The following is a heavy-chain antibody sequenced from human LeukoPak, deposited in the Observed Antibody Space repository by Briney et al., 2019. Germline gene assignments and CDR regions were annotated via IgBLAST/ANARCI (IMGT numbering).Heavy chain of an antibody. Sequence: GGSLRLSCVVSGFTFNSCWMNWVRQAPGKGLEWVAHINPDGRDTYYVDTVKGRFTISRDNAQNSMYLQMNSLRVEDTAVYYCATWGDTTAEYFQRWGQGTLVTVSS. D-gene: IGHD2-21*02. CDR3: ATWGDTTAEYFQR. V-gene: IGHV3-7*01. J-gene: IGHJ1*01. CDR2: INPDGRDT. CDR1: GFTFNSCW.